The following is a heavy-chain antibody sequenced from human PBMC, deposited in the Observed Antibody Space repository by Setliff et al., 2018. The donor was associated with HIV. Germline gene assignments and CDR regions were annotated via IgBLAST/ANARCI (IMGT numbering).Heavy chain of an antibody. Sequence: PGGSLRLSCAASGFTFDTYWMHWVRQAPGKGLVWVSRVSSDGSSKTYADSVKDRFTISRDNAQNTLYLQMNSLRAEDTGVYYCHSGYDTEEQSYFDYWGQGTLVTVSS. D-gene: IGHD5-12*01. CDR2: VSSDGSSK. J-gene: IGHJ4*02. CDR3: HSGYDTEEQSYFDY. CDR1: GFTFDTYW. V-gene: IGHV3-74*01.